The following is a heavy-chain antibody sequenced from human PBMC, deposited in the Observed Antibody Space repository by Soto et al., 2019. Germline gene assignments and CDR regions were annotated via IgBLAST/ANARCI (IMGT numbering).Heavy chain of an antibody. D-gene: IGHD2-15*01. CDR1: GFTFSNYD. Sequence: EVQLLESGGNLVQPGGCLRLSCVAPGFTFSNYDMSWVRQAPGKGLEWVSLINTSGGGTYYADSVKGRFTISRDKSKNTLYLQMNSLRAEDTAVYYCAKGGWLDSWGQGTLVTVFS. J-gene: IGHJ4*02. CDR2: INTSGGGT. CDR3: AKGGWLDS. V-gene: IGHV3-23*01.